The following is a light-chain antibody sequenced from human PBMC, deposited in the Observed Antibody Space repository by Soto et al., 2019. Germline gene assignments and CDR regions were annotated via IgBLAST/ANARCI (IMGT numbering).Light chain of an antibody. CDR3: QQYDKSVWT. J-gene: IGKJ1*01. V-gene: IGKV3-20*01. CDR2: GVS. CDR1: ESVSSTS. Sequence: EIVLTQSPGTLSLSPGERATLSCRASESVSSTSLAWYQQKPGQAPRLLMYGVSSSATGIPDRFSGSGSGTDFTLTINRLEPEDFAGYFCQQYDKSVWTFGQGTKVEIK.